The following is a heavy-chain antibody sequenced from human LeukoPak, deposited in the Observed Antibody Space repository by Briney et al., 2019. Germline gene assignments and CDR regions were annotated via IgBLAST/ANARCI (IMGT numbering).Heavy chain of an antibody. V-gene: IGHV1-69*06. CDR1: GGTFISYA. CDR2: IIPIFGTA. J-gene: IGHJ6*03. CDR3: ARVKEWGRIRTTGYSSSWSQYYYMDV. Sequence: ASVKVSCKASGGTFISYAISWVRQAPGQGLEWMGGIIPIFGTANYAQKFQGRVTINADKSTSTAYMELSSLRSDDTAVYYCARVKEWGRIRTTGYSSSWSQYYYMDVWGKGTTVTISS. D-gene: IGHD6-13*01.